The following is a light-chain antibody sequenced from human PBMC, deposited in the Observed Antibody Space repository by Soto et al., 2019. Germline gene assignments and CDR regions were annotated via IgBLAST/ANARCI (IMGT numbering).Light chain of an antibody. CDR1: QSVSSN. CDR2: GAS. V-gene: IGKV3-15*01. J-gene: IGKJ2*01. Sequence: EIVMTQSPATLSVSPGERATLSCRASQSVSSNLAWYQQKPGQAPRLLIYGASTRATGIPARFSGSGSGTEFTLTISSLQYEDFAVYYCQQYNNWPSYTFGQGTKREIK. CDR3: QQYNNWPSYT.